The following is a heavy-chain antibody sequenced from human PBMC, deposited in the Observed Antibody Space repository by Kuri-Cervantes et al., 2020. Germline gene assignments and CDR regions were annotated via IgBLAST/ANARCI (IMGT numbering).Heavy chain of an antibody. CDR2: ISYDGSNK. J-gene: IGHJ4*02. Sequence: GESLKISCAASAFTFSSYAMHWVRQAPGKGLEWVAIISYDGSNKYYADSEKGRFTISRDNSKNTLYLQMNSLRAEDTAVYYCARDRVGVHDYWGQGTLVTVSS. D-gene: IGHD2-21*01. CDR3: ARDRVGVHDY. CDR1: AFTFSSYA. V-gene: IGHV3-30-3*01.